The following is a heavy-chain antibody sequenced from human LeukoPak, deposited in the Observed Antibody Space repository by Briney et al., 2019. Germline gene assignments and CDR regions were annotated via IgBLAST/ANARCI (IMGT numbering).Heavy chain of an antibody. CDR1: GGSISSGDYY. J-gene: IGHJ4*02. CDR3: ARESIAARDSDY. CDR2: IYYSGST. D-gene: IGHD6-6*01. V-gene: IGHV4-30-4*01. Sequence: SQTLSLTGTVSGGSISSGDYYWSWIRQPQGKGLEWIGYIYYSGSTYYNPSLKSRVTISVDTSKNQFSLKLSSVTAADTAVYYCARESIAARDSDYWGQGTLVTVSS.